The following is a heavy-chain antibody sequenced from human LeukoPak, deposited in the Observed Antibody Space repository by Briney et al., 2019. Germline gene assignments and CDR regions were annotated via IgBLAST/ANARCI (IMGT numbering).Heavy chain of an antibody. J-gene: IGHJ4*02. V-gene: IGHV3-30*02. CDR2: IRYDGSNK. CDR1: GFTFSSYG. Sequence: GGSLRLSCAASGFTFSSYGMHWVRQAPGKGLEGVAFIRYDGSNKYYADSVKGRFTISRDNSKNTLYLQMNSLRAEDTAVYYCARTYYYGSGKDYWGQGTLVTVSS. D-gene: IGHD3-10*01. CDR3: ARTYYYGSGKDY.